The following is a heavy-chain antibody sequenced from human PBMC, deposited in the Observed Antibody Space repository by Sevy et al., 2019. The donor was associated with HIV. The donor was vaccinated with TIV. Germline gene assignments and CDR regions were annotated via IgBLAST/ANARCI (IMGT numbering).Heavy chain of an antibody. V-gene: IGHV1-2*04. D-gene: IGHD5-12*01. Sequence: ASVKVSCKASGHTFSGNYIQWVRQAPGQGLEWLGWINSNSGAISYAQKFQDWVTMTRDTSTTTAYMELSRLRSDDTAVYYCATEYSYDYWGQGTLVTVSS. CDR3: ATEYSYDY. CDR1: GHTFSGNY. CDR2: INSNSGAI. J-gene: IGHJ4*02.